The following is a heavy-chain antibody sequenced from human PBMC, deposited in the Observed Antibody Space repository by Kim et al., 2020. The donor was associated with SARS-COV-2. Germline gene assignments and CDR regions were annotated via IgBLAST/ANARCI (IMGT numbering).Heavy chain of an antibody. CDR2: ISAYNGNT. D-gene: IGHD3-10*01. J-gene: IGHJ3*02. CDR1: GYTFTSYG. V-gene: IGHV1-18*04. CDR3: ARTLVRFGELGTSRAFDI. Sequence: ASVKVSCKASGYTFTSYGISWVRQAPGQGLEWMGWISAYNGNTNYAQKLQGRVTMTTDTSTSTAYMELRSLRSDDTAVYYCARTLVRFGELGTSRAFDIWGQGTMVTVSS.